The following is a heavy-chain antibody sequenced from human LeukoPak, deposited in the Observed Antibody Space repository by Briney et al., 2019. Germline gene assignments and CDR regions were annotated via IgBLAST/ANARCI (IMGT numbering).Heavy chain of an antibody. J-gene: IGHJ4*02. V-gene: IGHV1-58*01. Sequence: SVKVSCKASGFTFTSSAVQWVRQARGQRLEWMGWIVVGSGNTNYAQKFQERVTITRDMSTSTAYMELSSLRSEDTAVYYCAADPLYSNYRPGNYWGQGTLVTVSS. CDR3: AADPLYSNYRPGNY. CDR1: GFTFTSSA. CDR2: IVVGSGNT. D-gene: IGHD4-11*01.